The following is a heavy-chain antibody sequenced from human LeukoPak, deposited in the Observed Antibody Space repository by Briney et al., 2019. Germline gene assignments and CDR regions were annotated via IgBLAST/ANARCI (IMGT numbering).Heavy chain of an antibody. CDR1: GFTISNAW. J-gene: IGHJ4*02. D-gene: IGHD2-15*01. CDR2: IKRKADGGTT. Sequence: GGSLRLSCAVSGFTISNAWMNWVRQAPGKGPEWVGRIKRKADGGTTDYAAPVKGRFTISRDDSENMLYLQMNSLKTEDTAVYYCTIGGDIDVWGQGTLVTVSS. V-gene: IGHV3-15*01. CDR3: TIGGDIDV.